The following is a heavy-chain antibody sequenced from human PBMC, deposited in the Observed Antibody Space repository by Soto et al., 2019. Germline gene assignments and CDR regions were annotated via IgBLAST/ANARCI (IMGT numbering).Heavy chain of an antibody. CDR1: GFTFSNYW. J-gene: IGHJ4*01. V-gene: IGHV3-74*03. CDR2: VNSDGNST. D-gene: IGHD2-21*02. Sequence: EVQLVEAGGGLVQHGGSLRLSCAAYGFTFSNYWIHCVRQVPGKGLVWVSRVNSDGNSTSYADFVKGRFTITRDNAKNTVYLQLDDLGAYDSAVYDCTSWVTTTTYWG. CDR3: TSWVTTTTY.